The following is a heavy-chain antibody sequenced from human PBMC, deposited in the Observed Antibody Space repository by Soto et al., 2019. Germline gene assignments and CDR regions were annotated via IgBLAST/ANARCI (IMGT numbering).Heavy chain of an antibody. J-gene: IGHJ5*02. CDR3: ASVVRFMARRATNCFDP. Sequence: SETLSLTCTVSGGSISSYYWSWIRQPPGKGLEWIGYIYYSGSTNYNPSLKSRVTISVDTSKNQFSLKLSSVTAADTAVYYCASVVRFMARRATNCFDPWGPRPLVTGSS. D-gene: IGHD2-15*01. V-gene: IGHV4-59*01. CDR1: GGSISSYY. CDR2: IYYSGST.